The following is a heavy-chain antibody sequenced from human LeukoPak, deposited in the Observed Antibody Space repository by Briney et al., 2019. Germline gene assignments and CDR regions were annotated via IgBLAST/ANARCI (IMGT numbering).Heavy chain of an antibody. Sequence: GGSLRLSCAASGFTFSSYWMSWVRQAPGKGLEWVANIKQDGSEKYYVDSVKGRFTISRDNAKNSLYLQMNSLRAEDTAVYYCARDHAGYLYAFDIWGQGTMVTVSS. CDR2: IKQDGSEK. CDR1: GFTFSSYW. V-gene: IGHV3-7*01. D-gene: IGHD1-26*01. J-gene: IGHJ3*02. CDR3: ARDHAGYLYAFDI.